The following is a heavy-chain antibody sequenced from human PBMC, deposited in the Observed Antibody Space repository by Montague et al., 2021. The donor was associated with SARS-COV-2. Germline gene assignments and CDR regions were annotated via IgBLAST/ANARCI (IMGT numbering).Heavy chain of an antibody. D-gene: IGHD3-10*01. CDR1: GVSINNNNYY. J-gene: IGHJ4*01. CDR2: VYYSGGT. CDR3: ARHLFSFSDSGTLGYFDY. V-gene: IGHV4-39*01. Sequence: SETLSLTCGVSGVSINNNNYYWGWIRQPPGKGLEWIGTVYYSGGTYYNPSLKSRVAISVDTSKNQFSLRVGSVTAADTAVYYCARHLFSFSDSGTLGYFDYWGHGTLVAVSS.